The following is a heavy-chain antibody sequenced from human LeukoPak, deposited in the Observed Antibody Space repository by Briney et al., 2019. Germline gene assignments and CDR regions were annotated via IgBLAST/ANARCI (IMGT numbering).Heavy chain of an antibody. CDR3: ARLGDIVATILY. D-gene: IGHD5-12*01. CDR1: GYSISSGYY. J-gene: IGHJ4*02. Sequence: PSETLSLTCAVSGYSISSGYYCGCIRQPPGKGLEWIGITYHSGSTYYNPSLKSRVTISVDTSKNQFSLKLSSVTAADTAVYYCARLGDIVATILYWGQGTLVTVSS. CDR2: TYHSGST. V-gene: IGHV4-38-2*01.